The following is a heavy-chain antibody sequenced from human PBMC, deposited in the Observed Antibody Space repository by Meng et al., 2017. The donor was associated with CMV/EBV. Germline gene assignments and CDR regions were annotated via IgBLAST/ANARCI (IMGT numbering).Heavy chain of an antibody. CDR3: ARSGGSYAPLDF. Sequence: GESLKIPRAASGFTLSDHYMDWVRQAPGKGLEWVGRTRNKANSYTKEHAASVKGRFTISRDDSKNSLYLQMNSLKTEDTAVYYCARSGGSYAPLDFWGQGTLVTVSS. D-gene: IGHD1-26*01. J-gene: IGHJ4*02. CDR1: GFTLSDHY. CDR2: TRNKANSYTK. V-gene: IGHV3-72*01.